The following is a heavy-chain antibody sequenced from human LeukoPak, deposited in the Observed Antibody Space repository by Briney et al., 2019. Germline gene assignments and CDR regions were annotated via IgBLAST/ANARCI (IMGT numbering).Heavy chain of an antibody. CDR3: ARTVGATRPVDC. CDR1: GFTVSSNY. D-gene: IGHD1-26*01. V-gene: IGHV3-53*01. CDR2: IYSGGST. Sequence: GGSLRLSCAASGFTVSSNYMSWVRQAPGKGLEWVSVIYSGGSTYYADSVKGRFTISRDNSKNTLYLQMNSLRAEDTAVYYCARTVGATRPVDCWGQGTLVTVSS. J-gene: IGHJ4*02.